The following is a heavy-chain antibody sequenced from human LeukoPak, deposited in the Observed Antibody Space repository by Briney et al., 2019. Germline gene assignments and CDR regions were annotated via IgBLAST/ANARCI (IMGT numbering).Heavy chain of an antibody. V-gene: IGHV4-59*01. CDR3: ARDNPNFDSSGYYPDAFDI. CDR2: IYYSGST. D-gene: IGHD3-22*01. J-gene: IGHJ3*02. CDR1: GGSISSYY. Sequence: SETLSLTXTVSGGSISSYYWSWIRQPPGKGLEWIGYIYYSGSTNYNPSLKSRVTISVDTSKNQFSLKLSSVTAADTAVYYCARDNPNFDSSGYYPDAFDIWGQGTMVTVSS.